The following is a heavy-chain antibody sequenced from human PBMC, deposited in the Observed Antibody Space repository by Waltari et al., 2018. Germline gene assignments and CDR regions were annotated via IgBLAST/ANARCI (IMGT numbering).Heavy chain of an antibody. CDR3: AKGCRSTSCYFGY. V-gene: IGHV3-23*01. D-gene: IGHD2-2*01. CDR2: ISGSGGST. J-gene: IGHJ4*02. Sequence: EVQLLESGGGLVQPGGSLRLSCAASGLTFSSYAMSWVRQAPGKGLEWVSAISGSGGSTYYADSVKGRFTISRDNSKNTLYLQMNSLRAEDTAVYYCAKGCRSTSCYFGYWGQGTLVTVSS. CDR1: GLTFSSYA.